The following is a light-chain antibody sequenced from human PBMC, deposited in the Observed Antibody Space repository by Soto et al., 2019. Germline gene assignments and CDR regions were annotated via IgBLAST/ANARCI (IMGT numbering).Light chain of an antibody. CDR1: QAVTRNY. V-gene: IGKV3-20*01. J-gene: IGKJ1*01. CDR3: QQYGGSPST. CDR2: GAS. Sequence: EIVLTQSPGTLSLSPGERATLSCRASQAVTRNYLAWYQRKAGQAPRLLIYGASSRATDIPRRFSGSGSGTDFNLTITRLEPEDFAVYFCQQYGGSPSTFGLGTKVEIK.